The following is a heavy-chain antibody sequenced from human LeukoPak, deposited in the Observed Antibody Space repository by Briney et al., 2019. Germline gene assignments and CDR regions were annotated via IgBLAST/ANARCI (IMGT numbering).Heavy chain of an antibody. J-gene: IGHJ2*01. D-gene: IGHD2-2*01. CDR1: GGSISSGGYY. CDR2: IYYSGST. V-gene: IGHV4-31*03. Sequence: SETLSLTCTVSGGSISSGGYYWSWIRQHPGKGLEWIGYIYYSGSTYYNPSLKSRVTISVDTSKNQFSLKLSSVTAADTAVYYCARDRGWDCSSTSCESPRYFDLWGRGTLVPVSS. CDR3: ARDRGWDCSSTSCESPRYFDL.